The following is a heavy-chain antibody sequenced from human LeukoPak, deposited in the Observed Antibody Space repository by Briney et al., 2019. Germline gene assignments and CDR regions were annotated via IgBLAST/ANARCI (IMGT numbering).Heavy chain of an antibody. Sequence: SVKVSCKASGGTFSSYTISWVRQAPGQGLEWMGRIIPILGIANYAQKFQGRVTITADKSTSTAYMELSSLSSEDTAVYYCARDSNIVVVPAAIRDGSVGGERYDYWGQGTLVTVSS. D-gene: IGHD2-2*02. CDR3: ARDSNIVVVPAAIRDGSVGGERYDY. V-gene: IGHV1-69*04. J-gene: IGHJ4*02. CDR2: IIPILGIA. CDR1: GGTFSSYT.